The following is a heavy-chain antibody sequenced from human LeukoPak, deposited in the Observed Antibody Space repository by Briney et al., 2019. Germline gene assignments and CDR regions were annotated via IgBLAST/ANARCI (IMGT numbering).Heavy chain of an antibody. D-gene: IGHD3-10*01. V-gene: IGHV4-30-2*01. Sequence: SETLSLTCAVCGGCISSGGYSGSWIPQPPGKGREWRGYIYHSGSTYYNPSLKSRVTISVDKPQNQFSLKLRSVTAADTAVYYCARGVRGSGTPGRWFDPWGQGTLVTVSS. CDR3: ARGVRGSGTPGRWFDP. CDR1: GGCISSGGYS. CDR2: IYHSGST. J-gene: IGHJ5*02.